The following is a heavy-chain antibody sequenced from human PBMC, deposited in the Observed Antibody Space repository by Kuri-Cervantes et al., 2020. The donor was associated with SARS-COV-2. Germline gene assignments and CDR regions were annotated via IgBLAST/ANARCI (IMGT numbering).Heavy chain of an antibody. J-gene: IGHJ6*03. CDR1: GESFSGYY. CDR2: VNHRGSA. Sequence: SETLSLTCAVYGESFSGYYWTWIRQSPGKGLEWIGEVNHRGSADYNPSLKSRVTISVDTSKNQSSLKLSSVTAADTAVYYCAREEGYYYYYMDVWGKGTTVTVSS. CDR3: AREEGYYYYYMDV. V-gene: IGHV4-34*01.